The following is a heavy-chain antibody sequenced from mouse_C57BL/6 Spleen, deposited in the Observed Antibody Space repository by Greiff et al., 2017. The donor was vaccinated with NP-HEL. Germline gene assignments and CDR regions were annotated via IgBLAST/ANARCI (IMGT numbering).Heavy chain of an antibody. J-gene: IGHJ2*01. CDR2: IWWDDDQ. Sequence: QVTLKVSGPGILQPSQTLSLTCSFSGFSLTTFGMGVGWIRQPSGKGLEWLAHIWWDDDQYYHPALKSRLPTSKDTSKNQVFLKIANVDTADTATYYCARIAYDGYPFDYWGQGTTLTVSS. V-gene: IGHV8-8*01. CDR3: ARIAYDGYPFDY. D-gene: IGHD2-3*01. CDR1: GFSLTTFGMG.